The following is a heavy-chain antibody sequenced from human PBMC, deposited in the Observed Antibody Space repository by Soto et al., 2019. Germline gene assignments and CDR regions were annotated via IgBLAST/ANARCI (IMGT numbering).Heavy chain of an antibody. CDR1: GGSISSYY. V-gene: IGHV4-59*01. CDR2: IYYSGST. D-gene: IGHD4-17*01. Sequence: QVQLQESGPGLVKPSETLSLTCTVSGGSISSYYWSWLRQPPGKGLEWIGYIYYSGSTNYNPSLKSRVTISVDTSKNQFSLTLSSVTAADTAVYYCARQYGDYVRGAFDIWGQGTMVTVSS. J-gene: IGHJ3*02. CDR3: ARQYGDYVRGAFDI.